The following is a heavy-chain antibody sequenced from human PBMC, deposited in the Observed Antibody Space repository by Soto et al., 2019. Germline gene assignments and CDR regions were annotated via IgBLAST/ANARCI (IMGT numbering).Heavy chain of an antibody. D-gene: IGHD6-13*01. CDR1: GFTFSSYA. CDR3: ASGVGSWYRAQFDY. J-gene: IGHJ4*02. CDR2: INWNGGST. V-gene: IGHV3-20*04. Sequence: AGGSLRLSCAASGFTFSSYAMHWVRQAPGKGLEWVSGINWNGGSTGYADSVKGRFTISRDNAKNSLYLQMNSLRAEDTALYYCASGVGSWYRAQFDYWGQRTLVTVSS.